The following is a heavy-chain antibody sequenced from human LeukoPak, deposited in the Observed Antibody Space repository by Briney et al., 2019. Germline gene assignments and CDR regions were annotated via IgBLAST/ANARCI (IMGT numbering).Heavy chain of an antibody. CDR3: ARDNGGRAMAYYYYYYMDV. D-gene: IGHD2-15*01. Sequence: ASVKVSCKASGYTFTGYYMHWVRQAPGQGLEWMGWINPNSGGTNYAQKFQGGVTMTRDTSISTAYMELSRLRSDDTAVYYCARDNGGRAMAYYYYYYMDVWGKGTTVTISS. CDR2: INPNSGGT. CDR1: GYTFTGYY. V-gene: IGHV1-2*02. J-gene: IGHJ6*03.